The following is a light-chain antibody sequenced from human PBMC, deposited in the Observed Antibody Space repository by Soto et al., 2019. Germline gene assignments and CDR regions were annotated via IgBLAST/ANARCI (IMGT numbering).Light chain of an antibody. CDR1: SSNIGAGYD. J-gene: IGLJ1*01. CDR3: QSYDSSLSGSYV. V-gene: IGLV1-40*01. CDR2: GNS. Sequence: QSALTQPPSVCGSQGQGVTISCTGSSSNIGAGYDVHWYQQLPGTAPKLLIYGNSNRPSGVPDRFSGSKSGTSASLAITGLQAEDEADYYCQSYDSSLSGSYVFGTGTKVTVL.